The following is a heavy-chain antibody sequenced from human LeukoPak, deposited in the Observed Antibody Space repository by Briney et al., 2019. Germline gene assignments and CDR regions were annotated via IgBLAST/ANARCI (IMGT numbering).Heavy chain of an antibody. Sequence: WGSLRRSCAASGFTVSSNYMSWVRQAPGKGLEWVSVIYSGGSTYYADSVKGRFTISRDNSKNTFYLQMNSLRAENTAEYCCARDRGRSGGDYCGQGTLVTVSS. D-gene: IGHD6-19*01. J-gene: IGHJ4*02. V-gene: IGHV3-53*01. CDR3: ARDRGRSGGDY. CDR1: GFTVSSNY. CDR2: IYSGGST.